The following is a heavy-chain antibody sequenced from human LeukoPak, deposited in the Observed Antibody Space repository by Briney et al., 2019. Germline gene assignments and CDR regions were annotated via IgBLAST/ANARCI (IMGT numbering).Heavy chain of an antibody. CDR3: ARPYDTRGYFPDY. J-gene: IGHJ4*02. Sequence: DSMKGRFTISRDNAKNSLYLQMNSLGAGDTAVYYCARPYDTRGYFPDYWGRGTLVTVSS. D-gene: IGHD3-22*01. V-gene: IGHV3-7*01.